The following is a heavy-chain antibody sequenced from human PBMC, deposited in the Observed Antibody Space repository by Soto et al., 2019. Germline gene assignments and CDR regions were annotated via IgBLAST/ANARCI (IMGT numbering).Heavy chain of an antibody. J-gene: IGHJ6*02. D-gene: IGHD2-15*01. CDR1: GFTFSDHF. CDR2: IRNKANSYIK. Sequence: EVQVVESGGGLVQPGGSLRLSCTTSGFTFSDHFMDWVRQAPGKGLEWVGRIRNKANSYIKEYAASVKGRFTISRDDSKNSLYLQIHSLNTEDTAVFYCAREQRSGPSYYGLDVWGQGTTVTVSS. V-gene: IGHV3-72*01. CDR3: AREQRSGPSYYGLDV.